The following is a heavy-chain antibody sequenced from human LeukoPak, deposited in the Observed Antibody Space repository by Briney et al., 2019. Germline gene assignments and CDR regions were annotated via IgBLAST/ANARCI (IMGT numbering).Heavy chain of an antibody. V-gene: IGHV4-39*07. Sequence: SETLSLTCTVSGYSFRRSTYYWLWIRQPPGRGLAGIVRLYYSVSTYNNPSLKSRVTISVDTSKNQFSLKLTSVTAADTAVYYCARGVPGSYTSRGYFDYWGQGTLVSVSS. D-gene: IGHD1-26*01. CDR2: LYYSVST. CDR3: ARGVPGSYTSRGYFDY. CDR1: GYSFRRSTYY. J-gene: IGHJ4*02.